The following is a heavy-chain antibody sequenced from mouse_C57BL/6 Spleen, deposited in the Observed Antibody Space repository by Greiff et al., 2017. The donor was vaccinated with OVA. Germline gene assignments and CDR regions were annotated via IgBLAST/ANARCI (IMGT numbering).Heavy chain of an antibody. CDR3: ARDQAGFAY. V-gene: IGHV5-16*01. Sequence: EVKLVESEGGLVQPGSSMKLSCTASGFTFSDYYMAWVRQVPGKGLEWVANINNDGSRTYYLDTLKSRFIISRDNAKNILYLQMSSLKSEDTATYYCARDQAGFAYWGQGTLVTVSA. CDR1: GFTFSDYY. CDR2: INNDGSRT. J-gene: IGHJ3*01.